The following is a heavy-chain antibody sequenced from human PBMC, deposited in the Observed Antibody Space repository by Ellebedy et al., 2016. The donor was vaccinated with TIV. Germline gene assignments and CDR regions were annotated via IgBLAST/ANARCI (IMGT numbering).Heavy chain of an antibody. CDR3: ATTLVVVNPRLDY. V-gene: IGHV1-24*01. D-gene: IGHD3-22*01. CDR1: GYSLTELS. CDR2: FDPEDGET. J-gene: IGHJ4*02. Sequence: AASVKVSCKVSGYSLTELSMHWVRQAPGKGLEWMGGFDPEDGETIYAQKFQGRVTMTEDTSTDTAYMELSSLRSEDTAVYYCATTLVVVNPRLDYWGQGTPVTVSS.